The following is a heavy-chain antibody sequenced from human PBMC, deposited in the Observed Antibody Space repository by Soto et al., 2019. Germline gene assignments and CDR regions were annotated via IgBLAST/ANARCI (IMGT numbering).Heavy chain of an antibody. CDR2: IYHSGST. CDR1: GGSISSSNW. Sequence: PSETLSLTCAVSGGSISSSNWWSWVRQPPGKGLEWIGEIYHSGSTNYNPSLKSRVTISVDKSKNQFSLKLSSVTAADTAVYYCASRRGQLVYYYHYGMDVSGQGTTVTVSS. D-gene: IGHD6-6*01. V-gene: IGHV4-4*02. J-gene: IGHJ6*02. CDR3: ASRRGQLVYYYHYGMDV.